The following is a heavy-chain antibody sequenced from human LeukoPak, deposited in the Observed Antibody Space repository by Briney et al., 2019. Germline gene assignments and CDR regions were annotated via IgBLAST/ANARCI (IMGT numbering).Heavy chain of an antibody. Sequence: GGSLRLSCAASGFTFSNFAMSWVRQAPRKGLDWVSGISGSGGSTYYADSVKGRFTISRDNSKNTLYLQINSLRAEGTAVYYCAKDHLPGIVVADRDYWGLGTLVTVSS. CDR1: GFTFSNFA. D-gene: IGHD6-19*01. CDR3: AKDHLPGIVVADRDY. J-gene: IGHJ4*02. V-gene: IGHV3-23*01. CDR2: ISGSGGST.